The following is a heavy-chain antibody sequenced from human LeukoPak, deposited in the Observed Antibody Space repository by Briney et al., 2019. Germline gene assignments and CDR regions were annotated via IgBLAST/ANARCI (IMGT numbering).Heavy chain of an antibody. CDR3: AKEGRYDYGGNSDY. Sequence: GGSLRLSCAASGFIFNDYAMSWVRQVPGKGLECVSVISASGGKTYYADSVKGRFTISRDTSKTTISLQMNSLRVEDTAVYYCAKEGRYDYGGNSDYWGQGTLVTVSS. V-gene: IGHV3-23*01. CDR2: ISASGGKT. D-gene: IGHD4-23*01. CDR1: GFIFNDYA. J-gene: IGHJ4*02.